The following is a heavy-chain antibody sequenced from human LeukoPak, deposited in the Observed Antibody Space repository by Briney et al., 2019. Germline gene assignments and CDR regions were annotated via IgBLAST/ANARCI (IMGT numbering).Heavy chain of an antibody. CDR1: GFTFGDYA. CDR2: IRSKAYGGTT. Sequence: GGSLRLSCTTSGFTFGDYAMSWVRQAPGKGLEWVGFIRSKAYGGTTEYAASVKGRFTISRDDSKSIAYLQRNSLKTEDTAVYSCQTYYYDTSGYYYIDQWGQGTLVTVSS. J-gene: IGHJ4*02. V-gene: IGHV3-49*04. D-gene: IGHD3-22*01. CDR3: QTYYYDTSGYYYIDQ.